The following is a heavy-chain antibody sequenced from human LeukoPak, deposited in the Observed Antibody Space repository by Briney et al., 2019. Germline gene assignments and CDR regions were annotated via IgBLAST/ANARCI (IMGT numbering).Heavy chain of an antibody. J-gene: IGHJ4*02. Sequence: ASVKVSCKASGGTFSSYAISWVRQAPGQGLEWMGRIIPILGIANYAQKFQGRVTITADKSTSTAYMELSGLRSEDTAVYYCADDHAQSKILTGYYPEWGQGTLVTVSS. CDR3: ADDHAQSKILTGYYPE. V-gene: IGHV1-69*04. CDR2: IIPILGIA. D-gene: IGHD3-9*01. CDR1: GGTFSSYA.